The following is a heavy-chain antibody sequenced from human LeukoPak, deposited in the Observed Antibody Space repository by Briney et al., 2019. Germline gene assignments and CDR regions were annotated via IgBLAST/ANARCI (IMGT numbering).Heavy chain of an antibody. CDR3: AKGQMLESRLDY. Sequence: GGSLRLSCAAPGFIFSNYAMYWVRQAPGRRLEWVSGITDSGGRTYYADSVKGRFTISRDNSKNTLYLQMNSLTAEDTAVYYCAKGQMLESRLDYWGQGTLVTVSS. V-gene: IGHV3-23*01. CDR1: GFIFSNYA. CDR2: ITDSGGRT. D-gene: IGHD3-10*02. J-gene: IGHJ4*02.